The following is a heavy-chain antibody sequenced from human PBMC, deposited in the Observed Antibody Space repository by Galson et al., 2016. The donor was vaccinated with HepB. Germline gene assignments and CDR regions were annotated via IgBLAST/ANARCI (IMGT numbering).Heavy chain of an antibody. CDR3: ARDRRGTCTGGRCYYYGLDV. D-gene: IGHD2-8*02. CDR2: TRYTSKWYN. CDR1: GDSVSNKSAT. J-gene: IGHJ6*02. Sequence: CAISGDSVSNKSATWNWIRQSPSRGLEWLGRTRYTSKWYNDYAESIKSRIIINPDTPKNQFSLQLNYVTPEDTAVYFCARDRRGTCTGGRCYYYGLDVWGQGTTVTVSS. V-gene: IGHV6-1*01.